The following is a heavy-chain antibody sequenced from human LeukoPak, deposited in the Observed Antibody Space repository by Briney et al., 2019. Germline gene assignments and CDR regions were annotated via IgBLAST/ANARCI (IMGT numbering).Heavy chain of an antibody. J-gene: IGHJ6*03. D-gene: IGHD1-7*01. CDR3: AREVTGNTYFYMDV. CDR1: GVSISSYY. V-gene: IGHV4-59*01. CDR2: IYYSGST. Sequence: PSRTPSLTCTVSGVSISSYYWSCIRQPPGNGLEWSRYIYYSGSTNYNPSLKSRVTISVDTSKSQFSLKLSSVTAEDTAVYYCAREVTGNTYFYMDVWGKGTTVTVSS.